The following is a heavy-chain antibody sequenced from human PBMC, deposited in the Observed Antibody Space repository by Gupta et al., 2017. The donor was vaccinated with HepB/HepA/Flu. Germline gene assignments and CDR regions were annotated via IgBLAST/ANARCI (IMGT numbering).Heavy chain of an antibody. CDR3: ARTTYTSVYDSSGYPDY. J-gene: IGHJ4*02. Sequence: QVQLVESGGGLVQPGGSLRLPCTASGFTFSDYYMSWIRQAPGKGLEWLSYISDTGKTRYYEDSLKGRFAISRDNAENSLYLQMNSLGADDTAVYYCARTTYTSVYDSSGYPDYWGQGTLVTVSS. CDR1: GFTFSDYY. CDR2: ISDTGKTR. V-gene: IGHV3-11*01. D-gene: IGHD3-22*01.